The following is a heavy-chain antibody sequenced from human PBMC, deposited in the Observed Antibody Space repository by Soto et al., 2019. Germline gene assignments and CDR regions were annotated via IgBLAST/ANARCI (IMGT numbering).Heavy chain of an antibody. CDR3: ARHAAENWIINWFDP. CDR1: GCSISSSSYY. J-gene: IGHJ5*02. D-gene: IGHD1-1*01. CDR2: IYYSGST. Sequence: PSETLSLTCTVSGCSISSSSYYWGWIRQPPGKGLEWIGSIYYSGSTYYNPSLKSRVTISVDTSKNQFSLKLSSVTAADTAVYYCARHAAENWIINWFDPWGQGTLVTVSS. V-gene: IGHV4-39*01.